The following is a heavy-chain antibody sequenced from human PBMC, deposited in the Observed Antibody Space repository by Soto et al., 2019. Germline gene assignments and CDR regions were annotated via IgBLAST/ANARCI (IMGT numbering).Heavy chain of an antibody. J-gene: IGHJ6*02. V-gene: IGHV4-30-4*01. D-gene: IGHD2-2*03. CDR1: GGSISSGDYY. CDR3: ARLPPWILAMDV. CDR2: IYYTGSP. Sequence: SETLSLTCTVSGGSISSGDYYWHWIRQSPGKGLEWIGYIYYTGSPYYNPSLKSRVTLSVDTSKNHFSLKVSSVTAADTAIYYCARLPPWILAMDVWGQGTTVTVSS.